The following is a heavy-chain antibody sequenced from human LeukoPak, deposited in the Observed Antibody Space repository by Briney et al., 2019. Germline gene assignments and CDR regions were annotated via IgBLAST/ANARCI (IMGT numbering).Heavy chain of an antibody. CDR1: GGSFSGYY. J-gene: IGHJ4*02. CDR3: ARESRDGYSLDFDY. CDR2: IYYSGST. D-gene: IGHD5-24*01. Sequence: SETLSLICAVYGGSFSGYYWSWIRQPPGKGLEWIGYIYYSGSTNYNPSLKSRVTISVDTSKNQFSLKLSSVTAADTAVYYCARESRDGYSLDFDYWGQGTLVTVSS. V-gene: IGHV4-59*12.